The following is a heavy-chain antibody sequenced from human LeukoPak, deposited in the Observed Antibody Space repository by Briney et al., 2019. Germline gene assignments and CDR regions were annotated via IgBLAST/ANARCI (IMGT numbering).Heavy chain of an antibody. V-gene: IGHV1-69*05. CDR1: GGTFSSYA. CDR3: ASDIVVVPAAPRTEY. D-gene: IGHD2-2*01. Sequence: GASVKVSCKASGGTFSSYAISWVRQAPGQGLEWMGGIIPIFGTANYAQKFQGRVTFTTDESTSTAYMELSSLRSEDTAVYYCASDIVVVPAAPRTEYWGQGTLVTVSS. CDR2: IIPIFGTA. J-gene: IGHJ4*02.